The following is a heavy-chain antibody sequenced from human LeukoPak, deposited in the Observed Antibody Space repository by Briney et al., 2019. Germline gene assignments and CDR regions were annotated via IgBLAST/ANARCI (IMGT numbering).Heavy chain of an antibody. V-gene: IGHV3-15*01. CDR3: TTDRLDNSGWSRGFDY. D-gene: IGHD6-19*01. CDR1: GFRFNNAW. J-gene: IGHJ4*02. CDR2: IKTKTDGGTT. Sequence: KPGGSLRLSCAASGFRFNNAWMNWVRQAPGKGLEWIGHIKTKTDGGTTDYAAPVKGRFTISRDDSKNTLYLQVNSLKSEDTAVYYCTTDRLDNSGWSRGFDYWGQGTLVTVSS.